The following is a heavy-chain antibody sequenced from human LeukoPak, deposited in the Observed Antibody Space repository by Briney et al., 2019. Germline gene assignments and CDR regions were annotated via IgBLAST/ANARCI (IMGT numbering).Heavy chain of an antibody. J-gene: IGHJ4*02. D-gene: IGHD6-13*01. CDR2: ISYDGSNK. CDR1: GFTFSSYA. Sequence: SGGSLRLSCAASGFTFSSYAMHWVRQAPGKGLEWVAVISYDGSNKYYADSVKGRFTISRDNSKNTLYLQMNSLRAEDTAVYYCARDGAGPSRGMSSSWLDKGYFDYWGQGTLVTVSS. V-gene: IGHV3-30-3*01. CDR3: ARDGAGPSRGMSSSWLDKGYFDY.